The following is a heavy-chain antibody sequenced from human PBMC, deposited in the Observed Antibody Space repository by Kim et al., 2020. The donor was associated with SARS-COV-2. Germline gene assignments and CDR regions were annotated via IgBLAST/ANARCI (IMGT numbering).Heavy chain of an antibody. D-gene: IGHD3-10*01. CDR3: ARGRRRLLLWFGEEFDP. CDR1: GGTFSSYA. J-gene: IGHJ5*02. Sequence: SVKVSCKASGGTFSSYAISWVRQAPGQGLEWMGGIIPIFGTANYAQKFQGRVTITADESTSTAYMELSSLRSEDTAVYYCARGRRRLLLWFGEEFDPWGQGTLVTVSS. CDR2: IIPIFGTA. V-gene: IGHV1-69*13.